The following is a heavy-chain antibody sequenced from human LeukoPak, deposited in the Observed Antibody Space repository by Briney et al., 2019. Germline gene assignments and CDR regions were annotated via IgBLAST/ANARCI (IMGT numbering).Heavy chain of an antibody. CDR2: ISGSGGST. Sequence: PGGSLRLSCAASGFTFSSYAMSGVRQAPGKGLEWVSAISGSGGSTYYADSVKGRFTISRDNSKNTLYLQMNSLRAEDTAVYYCAKLGGSYCGGDCYSLVDYWGQGTLVTVSS. D-gene: IGHD2-21*02. CDR3: AKLGGSYCGGDCYSLVDY. CDR1: GFTFSSYA. V-gene: IGHV3-23*01. J-gene: IGHJ4*02.